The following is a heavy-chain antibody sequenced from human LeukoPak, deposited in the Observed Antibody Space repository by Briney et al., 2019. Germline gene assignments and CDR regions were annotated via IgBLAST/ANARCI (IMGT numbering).Heavy chain of an antibody. D-gene: IGHD3-10*01. J-gene: IGHJ6*02. Sequence: PGGSLRLSCAASGFTFSIYAMSWVRQAPGKGLEWVSTISGTGGSTYYADSVKGRFTISRDNSKNTLYLQMNSLRAEDTAVYYCAKSHGSGSYRYYYYGMDVWGQGTTVTVSS. CDR2: ISGTGGST. CDR1: GFTFSIYA. V-gene: IGHV3-23*01. CDR3: AKSHGSGSYRYYYYGMDV.